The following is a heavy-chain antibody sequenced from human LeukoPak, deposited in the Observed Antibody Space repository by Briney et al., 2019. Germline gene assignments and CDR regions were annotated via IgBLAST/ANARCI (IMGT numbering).Heavy chain of an antibody. J-gene: IGHJ4*02. Sequence: PSETLSLTCTVSGASISSYYWSWIRQPPGKGLEWIGYIYYIGYTNYNPSLNSRVTMSVDTSNHQFSLRLSSVTAADTAVYYCAWGNADLLDWGQGTLVTVSS. CDR2: IYYIGYT. D-gene: IGHD1-26*01. V-gene: IGHV4-59*01. CDR1: GASISSYY. CDR3: AWGNADLLD.